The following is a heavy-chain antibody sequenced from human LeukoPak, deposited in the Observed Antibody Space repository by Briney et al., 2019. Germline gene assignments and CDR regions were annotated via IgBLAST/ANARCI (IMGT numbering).Heavy chain of an antibody. J-gene: IGHJ4*02. CDR1: GFDLSPYT. D-gene: IGHD4-17*01. CDR3: ARRVTTFLS. V-gene: IGHV3-21*01. CDR2: ISSSSSYM. Sequence: GGSLRLSCSASGFDLSPYTMNWVRRAPGKGLEWAASISSSSSYMYYGDLVKGRFTISRDNAKNTLYLQLDSLRAEDTATYYCARRVTTFLSWGQGTLVIVSS.